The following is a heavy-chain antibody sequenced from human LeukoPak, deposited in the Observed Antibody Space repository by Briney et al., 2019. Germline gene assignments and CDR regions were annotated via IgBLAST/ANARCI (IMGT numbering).Heavy chain of an antibody. V-gene: IGHV1-69*04. CDR3: ARPQYSYGSYFDY. Sequence: SVKVSCKASGGTFSSYAISWVRQAPGQGLEWMGRIIPILGIANYAQKFQGRVTITADRSTSTAYMELSSLRSEDTAVYYCARPQYSYGSYFDYWGQGTLVTVSS. D-gene: IGHD5-18*01. CDR2: IIPILGIA. J-gene: IGHJ4*02. CDR1: GGTFSSYA.